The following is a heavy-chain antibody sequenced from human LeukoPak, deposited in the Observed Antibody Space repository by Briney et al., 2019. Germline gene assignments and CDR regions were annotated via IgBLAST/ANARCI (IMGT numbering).Heavy chain of an antibody. CDR2: ISSSSSYI. CDR3: ARWSRSSGWYAVHYFDY. D-gene: IGHD6-19*01. V-gene: IGHV3-21*01. CDR1: GFTFSSYS. Sequence: GGSLRLSCAASGFTFSSYSMNWVRQAPGKGLEWVSSISSSSSYIYYADSVKGRFTISRDNAKNLLYLQMNSLRAEDTAVYYCARWSRSSGWYAVHYFDYWGQGTLVTVSS. J-gene: IGHJ4*02.